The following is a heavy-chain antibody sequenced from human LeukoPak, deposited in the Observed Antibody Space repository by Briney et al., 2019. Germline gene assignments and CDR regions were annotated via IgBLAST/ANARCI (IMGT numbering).Heavy chain of an antibody. J-gene: IGHJ3*02. CDR3: ARSKANKHPYYYDSSGYPLDAFDI. CDR1: GYRFTSYW. CDR2: LYPGDSDT. Sequence: GESLKISCKGSGYRFTSYWIGWVRHMPGKGLEWMGILYPGDSDTRYSPSFQGQVTISADKSISTAYLQWSSLKASDTAMYYFARSKANKHPYYYDSSGYPLDAFDIWGQGTMVTVSS. D-gene: IGHD3-22*01. V-gene: IGHV5-51*01.